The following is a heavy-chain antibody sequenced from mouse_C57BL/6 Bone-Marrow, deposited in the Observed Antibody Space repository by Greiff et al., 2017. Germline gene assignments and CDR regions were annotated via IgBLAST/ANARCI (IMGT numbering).Heavy chain of an antibody. CDR2: LSSGGSYT. D-gene: IGHD2-3*01. CDR3: SGQGWLLNYYAMCY. J-gene: IGHJ4*01. Sequence: EVQVVESGGDLVKPGGSLKLSCAASGFTFSSYGMSWVRQTPDKRLEWVATLSSGGSYTYYPDRVKGRFTISRDNAKNTLYLQMSSLKSEDTAMYCYSGQGWLLNYYAMCYWGQGTSVTVSS. CDR1: GFTFSSYG. V-gene: IGHV5-6*01.